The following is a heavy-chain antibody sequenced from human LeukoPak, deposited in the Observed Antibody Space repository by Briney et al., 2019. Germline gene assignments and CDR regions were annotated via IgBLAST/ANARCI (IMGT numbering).Heavy chain of an antibody. CDR1: GGSISSYY. CDR3: ARAPGHYDFWSGYVDAFDI. D-gene: IGHD3-3*01. Sequence: SETLSLTCTVSGGSISSYYWSWIRQPPGKGLEWIGYIYYSGSTNYNPSLKSRVTISVDTSKNQFSLKLSSVTAADTAVYYCARAPGHYDFWSGYVDAFDIWGQGTMVTVSS. J-gene: IGHJ3*02. V-gene: IGHV4-59*01. CDR2: IYYSGST.